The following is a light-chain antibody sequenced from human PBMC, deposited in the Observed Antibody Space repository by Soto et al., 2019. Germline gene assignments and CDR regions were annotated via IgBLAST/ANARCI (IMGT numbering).Light chain of an antibody. Sequence: QSVLTQSPSASASLGASVKLTCTLSSGHSSYAIAWHQQQPEKGPRYLMKLNSDGSHSKGDGIPDRFSGSSSGAERYLAISSLQSEDEADYYCQTWGNWEFGGGTKLTVL. J-gene: IGLJ3*02. CDR3: QTWGNWE. V-gene: IGLV4-69*01. CDR2: LNSDGSH. CDR1: SGHSSYA.